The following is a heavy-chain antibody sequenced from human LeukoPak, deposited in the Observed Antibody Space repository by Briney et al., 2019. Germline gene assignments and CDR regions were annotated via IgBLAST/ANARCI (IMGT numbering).Heavy chain of an antibody. D-gene: IGHD2-21*02. V-gene: IGHV4-39*01. Sequence: SETLSLTCTVSGGSISSNSYYWGWIRQPPGKGLEWIGSIYYSGNTYYNPSLKSRVTISVDTFKNQFSLKLSSVTAADTAVYYCARPRQGDYYFDYWGQGTLVTVSS. CDR2: IYYSGNT. CDR1: GGSISSNSYY. J-gene: IGHJ4*02. CDR3: ARPRQGDYYFDY.